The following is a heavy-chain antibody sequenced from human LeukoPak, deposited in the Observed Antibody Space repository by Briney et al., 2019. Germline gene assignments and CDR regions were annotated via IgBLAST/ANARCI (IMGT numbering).Heavy chain of an antibody. CDR1: GFTFSSYA. D-gene: IGHD3-10*01. Sequence: GGSLRLSCAASGFTFSSYAMSWVRQAPGKGLEWVANIHQDGSEKYYVDSVKGRFTISRDNAKNSLYLQMNSLRAEDTAVYYCARDSPQLLWFGVMDVWGKGTTVTVSS. CDR2: IHQDGSEK. V-gene: IGHV3-7*01. J-gene: IGHJ6*03. CDR3: ARDSPQLLWFGVMDV.